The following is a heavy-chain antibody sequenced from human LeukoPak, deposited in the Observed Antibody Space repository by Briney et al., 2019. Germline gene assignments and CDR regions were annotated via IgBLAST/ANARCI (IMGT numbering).Heavy chain of an antibody. CDR3: AKTYYDFWSGYSHRNYYYYYMDV. Sequence: GASVKVSCKASGYTFTSYYMHWLRQAPGQGLEWMGIINPSGGSTSYAQKFQGRVTMTRDTSTSTVYMELSSLRSEDTAVYYCAKTYYDFWSGYSHRNYYYYYMDVWGKGTTVTVSS. D-gene: IGHD3-3*01. CDR2: INPSGGST. J-gene: IGHJ6*03. V-gene: IGHV1-46*03. CDR1: GYTFTSYY.